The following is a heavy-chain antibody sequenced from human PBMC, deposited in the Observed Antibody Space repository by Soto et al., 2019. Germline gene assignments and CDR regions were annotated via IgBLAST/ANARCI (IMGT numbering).Heavy chain of an antibody. CDR1: GGTFSSYA. J-gene: IGHJ4*02. V-gene: IGHV1-69*12. Sequence: QVQLVQSGAEVKKPGSSVKVSCKASGGTFSSYAISWVRQAPGQGLEWMGGIIPIFGTANYAQKFQGRVTIIAKESSGTAYRELGSLRSDDTAVYYCAIEGAKQPPVDCWGQGALVTVSS. D-gene: IGHD6-13*01. CDR3: AIEGAKQPPVDC. CDR2: IIPIFGTA.